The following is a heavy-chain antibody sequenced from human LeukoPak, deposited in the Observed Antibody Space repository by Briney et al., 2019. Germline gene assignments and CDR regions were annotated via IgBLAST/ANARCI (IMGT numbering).Heavy chain of an antibody. D-gene: IGHD7-27*01. Sequence: SETLSLTCTVSGGSISNTAYYWGWIRQPPGKGREWIVSLSYSGSPYYNPSLKSRVTISGDMSKNQFSLKLSSVTAADTAVYCCARRRLNWGAFDIWRQGTMVTVSS. CDR1: GGSISNTAYY. J-gene: IGHJ3*02. CDR2: LSYSGSP. V-gene: IGHV4-39*01. CDR3: ARRRLNWGAFDI.